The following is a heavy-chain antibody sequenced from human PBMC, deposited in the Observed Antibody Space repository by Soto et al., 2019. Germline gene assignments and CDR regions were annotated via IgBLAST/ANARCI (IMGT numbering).Heavy chain of an antibody. Sequence: QVQLVQSGAEVKKPGASVKVSCKASGYSFTGYFIHWVRQAPGQGLEWMGRINPNSGGTNFAQKFQXXVTMTRDTSISTAYMELSRLTSDDTAVYYCARERAYSDFDYWGQGTLVSFSS. CDR2: INPNSGGT. CDR3: ARERAYSDFDY. D-gene: IGHD2-15*01. J-gene: IGHJ4*02. CDR1: GYSFTGYF. V-gene: IGHV1-2*06.